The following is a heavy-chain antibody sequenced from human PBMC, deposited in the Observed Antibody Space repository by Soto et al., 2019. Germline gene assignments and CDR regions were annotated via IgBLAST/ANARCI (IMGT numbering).Heavy chain of an antibody. CDR1: GGSMSSSNW. V-gene: IGHV4-4*02. Sequence: QVQLQESGPGLVKPSGTLSLTCTVSGGSMSSSNWWNWVRQPPGKGLEWIGETHHSGRTNYNPSLKIRVTISVDKSKNHFSLKLSSVTAADTAVYYCARSEATVLDYWGQGTLVTVSS. D-gene: IGHD4-17*01. CDR2: THHSGRT. CDR3: ARSEATVLDY. J-gene: IGHJ4*02.